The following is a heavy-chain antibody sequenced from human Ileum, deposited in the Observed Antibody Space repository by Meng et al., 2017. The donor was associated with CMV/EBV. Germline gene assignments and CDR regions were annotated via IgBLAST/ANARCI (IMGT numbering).Heavy chain of an antibody. CDR2: ISPSGNI. CDR3: ARGESRGYYYFDY. V-gene: IGHV4-4*07. Sequence: QLHHPASGPGILSPPQTLALTSTGPGATTSNYSWRWIRQPPGKKLEWIGRISPSGNINYIPSLKSRVTMSLDTSNNQIFLNLTSVTAADTARYYWARGESRGYYYFDYWGQGILVTVSS. CDR1: GATTSNYS. J-gene: IGHJ4*02. D-gene: IGHD3-22*01.